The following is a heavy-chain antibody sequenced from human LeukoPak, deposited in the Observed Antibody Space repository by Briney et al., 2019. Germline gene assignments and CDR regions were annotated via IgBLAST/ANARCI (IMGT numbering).Heavy chain of an antibody. CDR1: GGSISSSGYY. CDR3: ARLPNSWDAFDI. D-gene: IGHD4-11*01. V-gene: IGHV4-39*01. J-gene: IGHJ3*02. Sequence: SETLSLTCSVSGGSISSSGYYWGWLRQPPGQGLEWIGNIDYSGSTNYNPSLKIRVTMFVDTSKNQFSLKLSSVTAADTALYYCARLPNSWDAFDIWGQGTMVTVSS. CDR2: IDYSGST.